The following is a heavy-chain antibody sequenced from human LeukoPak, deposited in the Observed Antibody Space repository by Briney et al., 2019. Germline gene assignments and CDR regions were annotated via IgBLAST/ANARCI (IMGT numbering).Heavy chain of an antibody. Sequence: ASVKVSCKASGGTFSSYAISWVRQAPGQGLEWMGGIIPIFGTANYAQKFQGRVTITADKSTSTAYMELSSLRSEDTAVHYCARGATVTTVDYWGQGTLVTVSS. CDR1: GGTFSSYA. V-gene: IGHV1-69*06. CDR2: IIPIFGTA. CDR3: ARGATVTTVDY. J-gene: IGHJ4*02. D-gene: IGHD4-17*01.